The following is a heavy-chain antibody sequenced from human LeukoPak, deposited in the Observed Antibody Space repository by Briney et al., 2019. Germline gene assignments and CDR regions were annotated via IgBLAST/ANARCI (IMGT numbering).Heavy chain of an antibody. V-gene: IGHV3-73*01. J-gene: IGHJ4*02. CDR2: IRSKANSYAT. Sequence: GGSLRLSCAASGFTFSGSAMHWVRQASGKGLEWVGRIRSKANSYATAYAASVKGRFTISRDDSKNTAYLQMNSLKTEDTAVYYCTRPSDYGDYIDYWGQGTLATVSS. CDR3: TRPSDYGDYIDY. CDR1: GFTFSGSA. D-gene: IGHD4-17*01.